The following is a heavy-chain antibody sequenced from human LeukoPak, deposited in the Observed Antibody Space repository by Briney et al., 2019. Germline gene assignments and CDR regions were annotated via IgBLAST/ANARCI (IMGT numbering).Heavy chain of an antibody. D-gene: IGHD3-10*01. CDR3: AKDQIRVGYYMDV. V-gene: IGHV3-30*02. J-gene: IGHJ6*03. CDR1: GFTFSSYG. Sequence: PGGSLRLSCAASGFTFSSYGMHWVRQAPGKWLEWVAFIRYDGSNKYYADSVKGRFTISRDNSKNTLYLQMNSLRAEDTAVYYCAKDQIRVGYYMDVWGKGTTVTISS. CDR2: IRYDGSNK.